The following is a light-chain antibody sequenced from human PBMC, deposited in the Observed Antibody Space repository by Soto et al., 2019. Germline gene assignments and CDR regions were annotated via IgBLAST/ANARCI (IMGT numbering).Light chain of an antibody. V-gene: IGKV3-15*01. CDR2: ATS. J-gene: IGKJ4*01. Sequence: EIEVTQSRATLSVSPGERPTLTCSASQSVGNNFAWYQQKPGQAPRLLIFATSTRATGVPARFSGSGSGTEFTLTISSLQSEDFAVYYCQQYGDWPLTFGGGAKVEI. CDR1: QSVGNN. CDR3: QQYGDWPLT.